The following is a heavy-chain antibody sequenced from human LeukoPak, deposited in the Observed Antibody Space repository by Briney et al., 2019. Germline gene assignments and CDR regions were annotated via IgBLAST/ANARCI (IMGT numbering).Heavy chain of an antibody. CDR3: ARDRTGTTIFDY. J-gene: IGHJ4*02. CDR2: MYYGGNT. CDR1: GGSISSYY. Sequence: PSETLSLTCTVSGGSISSYYWSWIRQPPGKGLEWIGYMYYGGNTNHNPSLRGRVTISGDTSKNQFSLKLSSVTAADTAVYYCARDRTGTTIFDYWGQGTLVTVSS. D-gene: IGHD1-1*01. V-gene: IGHV4-59*01.